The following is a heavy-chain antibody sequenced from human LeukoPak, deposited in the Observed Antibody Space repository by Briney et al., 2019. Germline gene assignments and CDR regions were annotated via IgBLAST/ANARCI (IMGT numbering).Heavy chain of an antibody. D-gene: IGHD4-17*01. CDR1: GFTFTNYA. V-gene: IGHV3-23*01. CDR3: ARGMTTVTTGDY. J-gene: IGHJ4*02. CDR2: ISVSGTYT. Sequence: GGSLRLSCAASGFTFTNYAMSWVRQAPGTGLEWVSAISVSGTYTNYADSVRGRFTISRVNSNNTVYLHLNTLRAEDTAIYYCARGMTTVTTGDYWGQGTLVTVSS.